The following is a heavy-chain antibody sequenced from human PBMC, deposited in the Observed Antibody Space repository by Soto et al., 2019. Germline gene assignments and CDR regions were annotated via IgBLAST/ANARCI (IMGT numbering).Heavy chain of an antibody. CDR1: GYTLTSYG. Sequence: ASVKVSWKASGYTLTSYGISWVRQAPGQGLEWMGWISAYNGNTNYAQKLQGRVTMTTDTSTSTAYMELRSLRSDDTAVYYCARVGAGTTFGWFDPWGQGTLVTSPQ. CDR2: ISAYNGNT. D-gene: IGHD1-7*01. V-gene: IGHV1-18*01. J-gene: IGHJ5*02. CDR3: ARVGAGTTFGWFDP.